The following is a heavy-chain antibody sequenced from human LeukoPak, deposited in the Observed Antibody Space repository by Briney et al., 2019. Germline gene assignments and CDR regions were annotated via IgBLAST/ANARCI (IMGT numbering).Heavy chain of an antibody. Sequence: ASVKVSCKASGYTFTSYGISWVRQAPGQGLEWMEWISAYNGNTNYAQKLQGRVTMTTDTSTSTAYMELRSLRSDDTAVYYCARVVVIYTYYYYYMDVWGKGTTVTVSS. J-gene: IGHJ6*03. CDR3: ARVVVIYTYYYYYMDV. V-gene: IGHV1-18*01. CDR2: ISAYNGNT. D-gene: IGHD3-22*01. CDR1: GYTFTSYG.